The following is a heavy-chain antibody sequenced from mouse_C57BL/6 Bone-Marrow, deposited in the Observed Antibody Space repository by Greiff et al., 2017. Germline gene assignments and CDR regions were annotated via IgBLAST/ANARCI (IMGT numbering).Heavy chain of an antibody. CDR3: ARLGDFGY. CDR2: IAPANGNT. CDR1: GFNIKDTY. V-gene: IGHV14-3*02. J-gene: IGHJ2*01. Sequence: EVKLQESGAELVKPGASVKLSCTVSGFNIKDTYIHWVKQRPEQGLEWIGRIAPANGNTWYDPKFQGKATITADTSSNTAYLQLSSLTSEDTAVYYCARLGDFGYWGQGTTLTVSS.